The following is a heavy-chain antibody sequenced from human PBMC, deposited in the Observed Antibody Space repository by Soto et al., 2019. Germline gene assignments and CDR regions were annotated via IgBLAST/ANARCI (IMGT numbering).Heavy chain of an antibody. CDR1: GFTVSSNY. J-gene: IGHJ4*02. Sequence: GGSLRLSCAASGFTVSSNYMSWVRQAPGKGLEWVSVIYSGGSTYYADSVKGRFTISRDNAKNSLYLQMNSLRAEDTAVYYCARDSLRGYSYGNVGYADYWGQGTLVTVSS. D-gene: IGHD5-18*01. CDR2: IYSGGST. V-gene: IGHV3-53*01. CDR3: ARDSLRGYSYGNVGYADY.